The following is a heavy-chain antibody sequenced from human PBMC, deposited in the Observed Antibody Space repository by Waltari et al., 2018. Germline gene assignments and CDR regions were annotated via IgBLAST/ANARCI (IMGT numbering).Heavy chain of an antibody. J-gene: IGHJ6*02. CDR2: IIPIFGTA. Sequence: QVQLVQSGAEVKKPGSSVKVSCKASGGTFRSYALSWVRQAPGQGLEWMGRIIPIFGTANYAQKFQGRVTITADKSTSTAYMELSSLRSEDTAVYYCASGADYDFWSGYYKGMDVWGQGTTVTVSS. V-gene: IGHV1-69*08. D-gene: IGHD3-3*01. CDR1: GGTFRSYA. CDR3: ASGADYDFWSGYYKGMDV.